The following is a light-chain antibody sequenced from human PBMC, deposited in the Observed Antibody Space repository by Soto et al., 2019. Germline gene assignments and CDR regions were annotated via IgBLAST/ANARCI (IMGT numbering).Light chain of an antibody. CDR2: GAS. J-gene: IGKJ5*01. CDR1: QSVSSSY. CDR3: QQYSSSPIT. Sequence: EIVLTQSPSTLSLSPRERPTLSCRASQSVSSSYLAWYQQKPGQAPRLLIHGASSRATGIPDRISGSGSGTDFTLTISRLEPEDFAVYYCQQYSSSPITFGQGTRLEIK. V-gene: IGKV3-20*01.